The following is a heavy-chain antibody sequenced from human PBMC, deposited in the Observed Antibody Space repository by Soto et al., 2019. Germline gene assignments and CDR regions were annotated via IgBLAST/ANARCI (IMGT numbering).Heavy chain of an antibody. J-gene: IGHJ6*02. D-gene: IGHD6-19*01. CDR1: GLIFSDYH. V-gene: IGHV3-72*01. CDR2: IRRKANSYST. Sequence: EVPLVESGGGLVQPGGSLRLSCAASGLIFSDYHMDWVRQARGKGLEWVGRIRRKANSYSTEYAASVKGRFTISRDDSKNSLYLQMNSLKSEDTAVYYCAMLGGWSGGSSGMDVWGQGTTVTVSS. CDR3: AMLGGWSGGSSGMDV.